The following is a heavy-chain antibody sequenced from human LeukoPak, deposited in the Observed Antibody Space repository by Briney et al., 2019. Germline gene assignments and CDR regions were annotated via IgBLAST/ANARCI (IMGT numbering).Heavy chain of an antibody. CDR3: SRASDSYKLGNY. Sequence: PSETLSLSCIVSGDSFDSSSHCWTWVRQPPGRRPEWIGTIYTSDLTYYNPSLRSRVTISEDPSKNQFSLRLSSVTAADTAVYYCSRASDSYKLGNYWGQGILVTVSS. V-gene: IGHV4-39*01. J-gene: IGHJ4*02. CDR1: GDSFDSSSHC. CDR2: IYTSDLT. D-gene: IGHD3-16*01.